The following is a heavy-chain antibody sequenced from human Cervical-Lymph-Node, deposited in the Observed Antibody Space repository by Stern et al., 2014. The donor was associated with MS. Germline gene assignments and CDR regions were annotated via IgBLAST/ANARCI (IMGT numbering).Heavy chain of an antibody. J-gene: IGHJ5*02. D-gene: IGHD6-13*01. Sequence: QVQLQESGPGLVKPSGTLSLTCAVSGDSISSSNWWSWVRQSPGKGLEWVGDIYHAGTTNYNSTLKSRLTISADNSKNQFSGNLTSVTAADTAVYYCVRALGSSSFRYWFDPWGQGTLVIVSS. CDR2: IYHAGTT. V-gene: IGHV4-4*02. CDR1: GDSISSSNW. CDR3: VRALGSSSFRYWFDP.